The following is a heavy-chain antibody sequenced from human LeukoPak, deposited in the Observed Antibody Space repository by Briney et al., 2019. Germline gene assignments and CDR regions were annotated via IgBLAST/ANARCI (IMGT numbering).Heavy chain of an antibody. CDR2: ISSSGSTI. J-gene: IGHJ5*02. CDR3: ARGQTSRFDP. V-gene: IGHV3-48*03. Sequence: PGGSLRLSCAASGFTFSSYEMNWVRQAPGKGLEWVSYISSSGSTIYYADSVKGRFTISRDNAKNSLYLQMNSLRSDDTAVYYCARGQTSRFDPWGQGTLVTVSS. CDR1: GFTFSSYE.